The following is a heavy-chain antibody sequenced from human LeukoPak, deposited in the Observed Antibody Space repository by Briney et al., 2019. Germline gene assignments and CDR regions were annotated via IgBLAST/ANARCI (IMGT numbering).Heavy chain of an antibody. V-gene: IGHV3-74*01. CDR3: VSGDYGNY. J-gene: IGHJ4*02. Sequence: GGSLRLSCAASGFAFSSYWLHWVRQAPGKGLVWVSRVNSDGSSTNYADSVEGRFTVSRDNAKNTLILQMNSLRVEDTALYYCVSGDYGNYWGQGTLVTVSS. CDR1: GFAFSSYW. D-gene: IGHD4-17*01. CDR2: VNSDGSST.